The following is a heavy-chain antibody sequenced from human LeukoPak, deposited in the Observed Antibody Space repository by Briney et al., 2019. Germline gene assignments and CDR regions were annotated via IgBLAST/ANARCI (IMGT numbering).Heavy chain of an antibody. V-gene: IGHV3-53*01. CDR2: IYSGGST. D-gene: IGHD2-8*01. CDR1: GFTASSNY. J-gene: IGHJ3*02. Sequence: GGSLRLSCAASGFTASSNYISWVRQAPGKGLEWVSVIYSGGSTYYADSVKGRSTISRDNSKNTVHLQMNSLRAEDTAVYYCARARVGCTNYAFDIWGQGTMVTVSS. CDR3: ARARVGCTNYAFDI.